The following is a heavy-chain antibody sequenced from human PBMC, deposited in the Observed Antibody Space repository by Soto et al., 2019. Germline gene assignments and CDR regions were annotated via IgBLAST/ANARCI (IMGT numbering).Heavy chain of an antibody. CDR2: IRPGGDST. J-gene: IGHJ5*01. CDR3: TTHEEGAPWAGGFDS. D-gene: IGHD1-26*01. CDR1: GFRFRTRA. Sequence: GGSLRLSCAASGFRFRTRAMSWVRQAPGKGLEWVASIRPGGDSTYYADSVKGRFSVSRDNSNVTLYLQMDSLRVEDTAIYYCTTHEEGAPWAGGFDSWGQGTLVTVSS. V-gene: IGHV3-23*01.